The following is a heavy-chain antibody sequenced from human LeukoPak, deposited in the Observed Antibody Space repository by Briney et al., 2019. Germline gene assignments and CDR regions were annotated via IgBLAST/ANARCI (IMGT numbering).Heavy chain of an antibody. CDR3: ARAGIAGAFDI. CDR2: IYYSGST. CDR1: GGSISSGDYY. J-gene: IGHJ3*02. D-gene: IGHD2-21*01. Sequence: SETLSLTCTVSGGSISSGDYYWSWIRQPPGKGLEWIGYIYYSGSTYYNPSLKSRVTISVDTSKNQFSLKLSSVTAADTVVYYCARAGIAGAFDIWGQGTMVTVSS. V-gene: IGHV4-30-4*08.